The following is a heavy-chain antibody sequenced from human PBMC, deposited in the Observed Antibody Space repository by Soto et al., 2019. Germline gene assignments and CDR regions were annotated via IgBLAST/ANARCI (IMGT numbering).Heavy chain of an antibody. Sequence: GGSLRLSCAASGFTFNSYAMNWVRQAPGKGLAWVSRINMDGTKTAYADSVKGRFTVSRDKANNTLYLQMNSLGVEDTAVYYCASDYYYDSRSSSVNWFDPWGQGTLVTVSS. CDR1: GFTFNSYA. CDR2: INMDGTKT. V-gene: IGHV3-74*01. J-gene: IGHJ5*02. CDR3: ASDYYYDSRSSSVNWFDP. D-gene: IGHD3-22*01.